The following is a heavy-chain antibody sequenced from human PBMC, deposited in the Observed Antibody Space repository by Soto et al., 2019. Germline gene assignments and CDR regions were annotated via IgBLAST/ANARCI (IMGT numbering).Heavy chain of an antibody. V-gene: IGHV3-23*01. CDR3: AEGGTGTWSWFDP. CDR2: ISGSGGST. D-gene: IGHD3-9*01. CDR1: GFTFSSYA. J-gene: IGHJ5*02. Sequence: EVQLLESGGGLVQPGGSLRLSCAASGFTFSSYAMSWVRQAPGKGLEWVSAISGSGGSTYYADSVKGRFSISRDNSKNTLYLQMNSLRAEDTAVYYCAEGGTGTWSWFDPWGQGTLVTVSS.